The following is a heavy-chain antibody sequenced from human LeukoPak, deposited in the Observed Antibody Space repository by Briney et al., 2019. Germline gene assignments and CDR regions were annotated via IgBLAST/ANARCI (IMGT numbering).Heavy chain of an antibody. J-gene: IGHJ5*01. Sequence: SETLSLTCTVSGASILSNSFYWGCIRQAPGKGLECMGTIYYSGDTFYNPSLKRRATMSVDTSASQFSLKLRSVTAADTAVYYCAVLLYRHYHWFDSWGQGTLVSVSS. V-gene: IGHV4-39*01. D-gene: IGHD3-16*02. CDR3: AVLLYRHYHWFDS. CDR1: GASILSNSFY. CDR2: IYYSGDT.